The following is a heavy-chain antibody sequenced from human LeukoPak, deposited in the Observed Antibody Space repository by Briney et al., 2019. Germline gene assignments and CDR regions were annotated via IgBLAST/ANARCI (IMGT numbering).Heavy chain of an antibody. CDR3: ARDRWFDP. Sequence: SETLSLTCNVSGGSISSYYWSWIRQPPGKGLEWIGYIYNSGSTNYNPSLKSRVIISVDTSKNQISLKLSSVTAADAAGYCCARDRWFDPWGQGTLVTVSS. CDR1: GGSISSYY. J-gene: IGHJ5*02. V-gene: IGHV4-59*01. CDR2: IYNSGST.